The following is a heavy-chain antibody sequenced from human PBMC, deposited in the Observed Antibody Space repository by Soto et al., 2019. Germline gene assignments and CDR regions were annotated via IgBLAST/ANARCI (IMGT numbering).Heavy chain of an antibody. D-gene: IGHD3-22*01. CDR1: GFTFSSYS. CDR2: ISSSSSTI. V-gene: IGHV3-48*02. Sequence: GGSLRLSCAASGFTFSSYSMNWVRQAPGKGLEWVSYISSSSSTIYYADSVKGRFTISRDNAKNSLYLQMNSLRDEDTAVYYCARDSTPLLYYYDSSGYYGSFDYWGQGTLVTVSS. CDR3: ARDSTPLLYYYDSSGYYGSFDY. J-gene: IGHJ4*02.